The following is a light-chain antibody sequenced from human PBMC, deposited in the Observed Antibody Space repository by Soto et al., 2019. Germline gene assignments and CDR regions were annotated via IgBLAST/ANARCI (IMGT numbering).Light chain of an antibody. CDR3: QQYNSYSRT. CDR1: QSISSW. V-gene: IGKV1-5*01. CDR2: DAS. J-gene: IGKJ1*01. Sequence: DIQMTQSPSTLSAFVGDRFTITCLASQSISSWLAWYQQKPGKAPKLLIYDASSLESGVPSRFSGSGSGTEFTLTISSLQPDDFATYYCQQYNSYSRTFGQGTKVDIK.